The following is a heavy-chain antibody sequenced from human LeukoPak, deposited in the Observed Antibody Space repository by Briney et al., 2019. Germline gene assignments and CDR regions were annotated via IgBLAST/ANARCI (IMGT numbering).Heavy chain of an antibody. CDR2: ISTSSSYI. D-gene: IGHD4-17*01. CDR3: ARDHLDYGDYVDY. J-gene: IGHJ4*02. V-gene: IGHV3-21*01. Sequence: GGSLRLSCAASGFTFSSYSMSWVRKAPGKGLERVSSISTSSSYIYYADSVKGRFTISRDNSKNTLYLQMNSLRAEDTAVYYCARDHLDYGDYVDYWGQGTLVTVSS. CDR1: GFTFSSYS.